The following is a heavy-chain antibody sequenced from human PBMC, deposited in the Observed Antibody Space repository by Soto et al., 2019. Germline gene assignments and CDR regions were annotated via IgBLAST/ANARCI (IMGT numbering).Heavy chain of an antibody. CDR3: ARDGRDCSGGSCYSEYYYYYMDV. J-gene: IGHJ6*03. V-gene: IGHV3-33*01. Sequence: QVQLVESGGGVVQPGRSLRLSCAASGFTFSSYGMHWVRQAPGKGLEWVAVIWYDGSNKYYADSVKGRFTISRDNSKNTLYLQMNSVRAEDTAVYYCARDGRDCSGGSCYSEYYYYYMDVGGSGTTVTVSS. D-gene: IGHD2-15*01. CDR1: GFTFSSYG. CDR2: IWYDGSNK.